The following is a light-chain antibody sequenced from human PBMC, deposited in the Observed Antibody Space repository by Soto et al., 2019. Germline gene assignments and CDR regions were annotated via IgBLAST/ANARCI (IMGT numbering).Light chain of an antibody. CDR3: QTWGTGIHVV. CDR2: LNSDGSH. V-gene: IGLV4-69*01. Sequence: QPVLTQSPSASASLGASVKLTCTLSSGHSSYAIAWHQQQPEKGPRYLMKLNSDGSHSKGDGIPDRFSGSSSGAERYLTISSLQSEDEPDYYCQTWGTGIHVVFGGGTKLTVL. CDR1: SGHSSYA. J-gene: IGLJ2*01.